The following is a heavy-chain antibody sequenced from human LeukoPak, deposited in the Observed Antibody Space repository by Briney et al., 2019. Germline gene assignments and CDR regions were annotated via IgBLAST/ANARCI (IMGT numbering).Heavy chain of an antibody. CDR2: IKQDGSEK. J-gene: IGHJ3*02. CDR1: GFTFSSYW. V-gene: IGHV3-7*01. D-gene: IGHD3-10*01. CDR3: ARQPWTRRGYAFDI. Sequence: PGGSLRLSCAASGFTFSSYWMSWVRQAPGKGLEWVANIKQDGSEKYYVDSVKGRFTISRDNAKNSLYLQMNSLRAEDTAVYYCARQPWTRRGYAFDIWGQGTMVTVSS.